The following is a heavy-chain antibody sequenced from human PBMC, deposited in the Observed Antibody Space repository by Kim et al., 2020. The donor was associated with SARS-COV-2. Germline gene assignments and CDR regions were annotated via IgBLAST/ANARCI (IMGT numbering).Heavy chain of an antibody. CDR3: ARVRVRRYYDSSGYFDY. D-gene: IGHD3-22*01. V-gene: IGHV4-34*01. J-gene: IGHJ4*01. CDR1: GGSFSGYY. CDR2: INHSGST. Sequence: SETLSLTCAVYGGSFSGYYWSWIRQPPGKGLEWIGEINHSGSTNYNPSLKSRVTISVDTSKNQFSLKLSSVTAADTAVYYCARVRVRRYYDSSGYFDYWGHGTLVTVSS.